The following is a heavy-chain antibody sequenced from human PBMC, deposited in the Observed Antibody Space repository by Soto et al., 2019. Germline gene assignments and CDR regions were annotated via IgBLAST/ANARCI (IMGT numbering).Heavy chain of an antibody. V-gene: IGHV4-59*01. J-gene: IGHJ4*02. CDR3: ARARRVAQLGFDY. Sequence: SETLSLTCTVSGGSISSYYWSWIRQPPGKGLEWIGYIYYSGSTNYNPSLKSRVTISVDTSKNQFSLKLSSVTAADTAVYYCARARRVAQLGFDYWGQGTLVTVSS. CDR1: GGSISSYY. CDR2: IYYSGST. D-gene: IGHD5-12*01.